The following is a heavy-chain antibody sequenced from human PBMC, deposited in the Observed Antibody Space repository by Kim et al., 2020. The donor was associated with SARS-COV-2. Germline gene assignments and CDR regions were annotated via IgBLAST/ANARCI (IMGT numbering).Heavy chain of an antibody. CDR1: GYTFTGYY. Sequence: ASVKVSCKASGYTFTGYYMHWVRQAPGQGLEWMGWINPNSGGTNYAQKFQGRVTMTRDTSISTAYMELSRLRSDDTAVYYCARVWTPRGPKQWLVPADPTGTHTRYYYGMDVWGQGTTVTVSS. D-gene: IGHD6-19*01. V-gene: IGHV1-2*02. CDR3: ARVWTPRGPKQWLVPADPTGTHTRYYYGMDV. CDR2: INPNSGGT. J-gene: IGHJ6*02.